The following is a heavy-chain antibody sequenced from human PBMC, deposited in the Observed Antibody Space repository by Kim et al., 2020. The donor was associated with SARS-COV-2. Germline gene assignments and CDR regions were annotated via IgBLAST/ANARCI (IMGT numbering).Heavy chain of an antibody. CDR2: K. CDR3: AKDNYGSIDY. Sequence: KKYAESVKGRFTISRDNSKNTLYLQMNSLQPQDTAVYYCAKDNYGSIDYWGQGTLVTVSS. D-gene: IGHD3-10*01. J-gene: IGHJ4*02. V-gene: IGHV3-30-3*02.